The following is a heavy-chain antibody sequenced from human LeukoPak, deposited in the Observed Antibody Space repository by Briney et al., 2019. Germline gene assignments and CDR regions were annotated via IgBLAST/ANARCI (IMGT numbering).Heavy chain of an antibody. V-gene: IGHV4-34*01. Sequence: SETLSLTCAVYGGSFSGYYWSWIRQPPGKGLEWIGEINHSGSTNYNPSLKSRVTISVDTPKNQFSLKLRSVTAADTAVYYCARGGRRWLQSHYYFDYWGQGTLVTVSS. CDR1: GGSFSGYY. CDR2: INHSGST. D-gene: IGHD5-24*01. CDR3: ARGGRRWLQSHYYFDY. J-gene: IGHJ4*02.